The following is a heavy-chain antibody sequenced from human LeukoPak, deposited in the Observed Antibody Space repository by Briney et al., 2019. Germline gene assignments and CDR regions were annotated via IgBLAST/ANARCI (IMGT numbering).Heavy chain of an antibody. CDR3: TRDPSSDGGYFDS. CDR2: IYYNGNT. J-gene: IGHJ4*02. D-gene: IGHD3-16*01. V-gene: IGHV4-59*01. CDR1: GGSMNSYF. Sequence: PSETLSLTCTVSGGSMNSYFWNWIRQPPGKGLEWIGYIYYNGNTKYNPSLQSRVTISVDTSKNQFSLKLSSVTAADTAVYYCTRDPSSDGGYFDSWGQGTLVTVSS.